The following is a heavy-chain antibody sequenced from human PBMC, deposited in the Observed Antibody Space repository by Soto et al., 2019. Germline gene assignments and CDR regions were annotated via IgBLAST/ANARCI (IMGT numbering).Heavy chain of an antibody. CDR1: GFTFSSYA. V-gene: IGHV3-23*01. Sequence: PGGSLRLSCEASGFTFSSYAMSWVRQAPGKGLEWVSAISGSGGSTYYADSVKGRFTISRDNSKNTLYLQMNSLRAEDTAVYYCAKDSRYYDFWSGYSYYFDYWGQGTLVTVSS. D-gene: IGHD3-3*01. J-gene: IGHJ4*02. CDR2: ISGSGGST. CDR3: AKDSRYYDFWSGYSYYFDY.